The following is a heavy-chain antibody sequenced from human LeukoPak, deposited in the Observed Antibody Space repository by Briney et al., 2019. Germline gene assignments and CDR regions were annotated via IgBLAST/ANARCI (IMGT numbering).Heavy chain of an antibody. J-gene: IGHJ4*02. CDR3: AGYSSSFKVDDY. CDR1: AYSFTTNG. V-gene: IGHV1-18*01. D-gene: IGHD2-2*01. Sequence: APVKVSSSGAAYSFTTNGFSTIRHAPGQGLEWMGIIAYNGNTYYAENLQGRVTMTTDSSTNTAYMELRNLRSDETAVYYCAGYSSSFKVDDYWGQGSLVTVSS. CDR2: IAYNGNT.